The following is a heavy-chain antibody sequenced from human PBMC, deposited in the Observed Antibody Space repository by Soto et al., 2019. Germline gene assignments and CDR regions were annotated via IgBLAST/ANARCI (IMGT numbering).Heavy chain of an antibody. V-gene: IGHV3-30*03. Sequence: QPGGSLRLSCAASGFTFSSYGMHWVRQAPGKGLEWVAVISYDGSNKYYADSVKGRFTISRDNSKNTLYLQMNSLRAEDTAVYYCASKERTGQQLLPLVDAHDADYYYYGMDVWGQGTTVTVSS. CDR1: GFTFSSYG. J-gene: IGHJ6*02. D-gene: IGHD6-13*01. CDR2: ISYDGSNK. CDR3: ASKERTGQQLLPLVDAHDADYYYYGMDV.